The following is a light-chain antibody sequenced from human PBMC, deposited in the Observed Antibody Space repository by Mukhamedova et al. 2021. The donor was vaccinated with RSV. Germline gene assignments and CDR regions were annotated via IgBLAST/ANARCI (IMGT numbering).Light chain of an antibody. CDR1: SSDVGSYDF. V-gene: IGLV2-8*01. CDR3: SSYADNDSVV. CDR2: GVT. Sequence: VTISCTGTSSDVGSYDFVSWYQQHPGKAPKLLIYGVTKRPSGVPARFSGSKSDNTASLTVSGLQAEDEAHYYCSSYADNDSVVF. J-gene: IGLJ2*01.